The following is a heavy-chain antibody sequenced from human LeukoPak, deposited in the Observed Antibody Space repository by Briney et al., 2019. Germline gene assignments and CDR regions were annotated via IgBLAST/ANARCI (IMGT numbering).Heavy chain of an antibody. CDR3: AREGMYYDFWSGYYRGGFDY. CDR1: GFTFSSYW. Sequence: TGESLRLSCAASGFTFSSYWMSWVRQAPGKGLEWVANIKQDGSEKYYVDSVKGRFTISRDNAKNSLYLQMNSLRAEDTAVYYCAREGMYYDFWSGYYRGGFDYWGQGTLVTVSS. V-gene: IGHV3-7*01. J-gene: IGHJ4*02. CDR2: IKQDGSEK. D-gene: IGHD3-3*01.